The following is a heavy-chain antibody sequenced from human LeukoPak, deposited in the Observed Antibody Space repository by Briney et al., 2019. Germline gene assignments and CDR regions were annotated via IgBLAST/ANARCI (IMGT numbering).Heavy chain of an antibody. D-gene: IGHD5-18*01. V-gene: IGHV3-21*01. Sequence: GGSLRLSCAASGFTFSNYGMTWVRQAPGKGLEWVSSISSGSRDTYYADSVKGRFTISRDNAKNSLYLQMNSLRAEDTAVYYCAKEGGYSYGEAFDYWGQGTLVTVSS. CDR2: ISSGSRDT. CDR3: AKEGGYSYGEAFDY. J-gene: IGHJ4*02. CDR1: GFTFSNYG.